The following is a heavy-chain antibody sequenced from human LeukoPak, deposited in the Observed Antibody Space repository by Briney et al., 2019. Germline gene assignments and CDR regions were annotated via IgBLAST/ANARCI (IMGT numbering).Heavy chain of an antibody. Sequence: GGSLRLSCAASGFTFSSYEMNWVRQAPGKGLEWVSCISSSGSTIYYADSVKGRFTISRDNAKNSLYLQMNSLRAEDTAVYYCASQYGSGSYEDYFDYWGQGTLVTVSS. D-gene: IGHD3-10*01. CDR2: ISSSGSTI. CDR3: ASQYGSGSYEDYFDY. J-gene: IGHJ4*02. CDR1: GFTFSSYE. V-gene: IGHV3-48*03.